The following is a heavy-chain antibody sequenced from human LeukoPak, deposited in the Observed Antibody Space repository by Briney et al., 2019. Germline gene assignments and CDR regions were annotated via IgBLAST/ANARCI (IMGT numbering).Heavy chain of an antibody. Sequence: PGGSLRLSCAASGFTFSSYSMNWVRQAPGKGLEWVSSISSSSSYIYYADSVKGRFTISRDNAKDSLYLQMNSLRDEDTAVYYCARSEYNWNYFDYWGQGTLVTVSS. CDR3: ARSEYNWNYFDY. CDR2: ISSSSSYI. V-gene: IGHV3-21*01. D-gene: IGHD1-20*01. CDR1: GFTFSSYS. J-gene: IGHJ4*02.